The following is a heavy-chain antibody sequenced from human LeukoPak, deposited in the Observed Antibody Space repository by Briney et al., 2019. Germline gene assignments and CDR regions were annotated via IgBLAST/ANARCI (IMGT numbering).Heavy chain of an antibody. CDR2: INSDGSST. J-gene: IGHJ4*02. D-gene: IGHD3-22*01. V-gene: IGHV3-74*01. CDR1: GYTFSSYW. Sequence: GGSLRLSCAGSGYTFSSYWMHWVRQAPGKGLVWVSRINSDGSSTAYADSVKGRFTISRDNAKNTLYLQMNSLGVEDTAVYYCATPLDYYDSSGYHQGGDWGQGTLVTVSS. CDR3: ATPLDYYDSSGYHQGGD.